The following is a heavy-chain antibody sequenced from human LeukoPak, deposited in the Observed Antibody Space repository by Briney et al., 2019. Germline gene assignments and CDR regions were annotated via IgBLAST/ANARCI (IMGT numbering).Heavy chain of an antibody. D-gene: IGHD4-17*01. CDR3: ARTTTVNGAFDI. CDR2: IYYSGST. Sequence: PSETLSLTCTVSGGSISSYYWSWIRQPPGKGLEWIGYIYYSGSTYYNPSLKSRVTISVDTSKNQFSLKLSSVTAADTAVYYCARTTTVNGAFDIWGQGTMVTVSS. CDR1: GGSISSYY. V-gene: IGHV4-59*08. J-gene: IGHJ3*02.